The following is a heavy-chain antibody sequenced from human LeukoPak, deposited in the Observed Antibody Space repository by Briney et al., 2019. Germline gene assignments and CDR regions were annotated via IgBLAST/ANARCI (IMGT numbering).Heavy chain of an antibody. J-gene: IGHJ4*02. V-gene: IGHV3-74*01. D-gene: IGHD2-2*01. Sequence: GGSLRLSCAASGFTFSSFWMHWVRQAPGKGLVWVSRINSDGSSTSYADSVKGRFTISRDNAKNTLYLQMNSLRAEDTAVYYCARRRRCSTSCYVDLDSWGQGNLVTVSS. CDR3: ARRRRCSTSCYVDLDS. CDR1: GFTFSSFW. CDR2: INSDGSST.